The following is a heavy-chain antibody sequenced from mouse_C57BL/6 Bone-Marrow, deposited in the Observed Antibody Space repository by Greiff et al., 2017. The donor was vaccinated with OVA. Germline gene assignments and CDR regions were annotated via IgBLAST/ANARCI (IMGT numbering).Heavy chain of an antibody. CDR3: ARRGTGTNFDY. V-gene: IGHV5-6*02. J-gene: IGHJ2*01. CDR2: ISSGGSYT. Sequence: EVMLLESGGDLVKPGGSLKLSCAASGFTFSSYGMSWVRQTPDKRLEWVATISSGGSYTYYPDSVKGRFTISRDNAKNTLYLQMSSLKSEDTAMYYCARRGTGTNFDYWGQGTTLTVSS. CDR1: GFTFSSYG. D-gene: IGHD4-1*01.